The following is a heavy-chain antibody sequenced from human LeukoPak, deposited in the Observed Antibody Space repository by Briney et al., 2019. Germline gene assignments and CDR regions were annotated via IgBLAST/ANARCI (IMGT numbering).Heavy chain of an antibody. J-gene: IGHJ5*02. CDR1: GGSISSGDYY. Sequence: SETLSLTCTVSGGSISSGDYYWSWIRQPPGKGLEWIGYIYYSGSTYYNPSLKSRVTISVDTSKNQFSLKLSSVTAADTAVYYCARVRYYYDSSGFNWFDPWGQGTLVTVSS. CDR3: ARVRYYYDSSGFNWFDP. V-gene: IGHV4-30-4*01. D-gene: IGHD3-22*01. CDR2: IYYSGST.